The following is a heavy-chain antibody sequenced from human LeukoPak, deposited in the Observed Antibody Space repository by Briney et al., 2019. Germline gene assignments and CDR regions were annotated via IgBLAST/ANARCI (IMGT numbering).Heavy chain of an antibody. Sequence: SQTLSLTCTVSGGSISSGSYYWNWIRQPAGKGLEWIGRVHTSGKTHHNPSLKSRLIISLDTSKNQFSLKLTSVTAADTAVFYCARSRDRRGYQFKGFDYWGQGALVVVSS. CDR3: ARSRDRRGYQFKGFDY. J-gene: IGHJ4*02. CDR2: VHTSGKT. CDR1: GGSISSGSYY. D-gene: IGHD3-22*01. V-gene: IGHV4-61*02.